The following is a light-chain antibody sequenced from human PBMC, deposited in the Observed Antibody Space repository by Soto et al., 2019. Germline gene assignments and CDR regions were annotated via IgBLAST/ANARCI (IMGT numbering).Light chain of an antibody. CDR1: HSVSSSY. V-gene: IGKV3D-20*02. CDR2: GAS. CDR3: QQRSNWPPLT. Sequence: EIVLTQSPGTLSLSPGERATLSCRASHSVSSSYLAWYQQKPGQAPRLLIYGASSRATGIPDRFSGNGSGTDFTLTISSLEPEDFGVYYCQQRSNWPPLTFGGGTKVDIK. J-gene: IGKJ4*01.